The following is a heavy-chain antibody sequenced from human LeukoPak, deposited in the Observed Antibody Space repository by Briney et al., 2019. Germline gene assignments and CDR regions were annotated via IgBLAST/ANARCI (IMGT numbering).Heavy chain of an antibody. CDR2: ISSSSSYI. D-gene: IGHD4-17*01. CDR1: GFTFSSYT. J-gene: IGHJ4*02. Sequence: GGSLRLSCAASGFTFSSYTMNWVRQAPGKGLEWVSSISSSSSYIYYADSVKGRFTISRDNAKNSLYLQMNSLRAEDTAVYYCARGGADYGFDYWGQGTLVTVSS. V-gene: IGHV3-21*01. CDR3: ARGGADYGFDY.